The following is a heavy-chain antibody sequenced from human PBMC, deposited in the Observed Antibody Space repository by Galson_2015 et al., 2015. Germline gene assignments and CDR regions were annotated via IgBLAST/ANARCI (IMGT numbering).Heavy chain of an antibody. V-gene: IGHV3-9*01. CDR3: AKDMSYDFWSGPFDY. CDR2: ISWNSGSI. Sequence: SLRLSCAASGFTFDDYAMHWVRQAPGKGLEWVSGISWNSGSIGYADSVKGRFTISRDNAKNSLYLQMNSLRAEDTALYYCAKDMSYDFWSGPFDYWDQGTLVTVSS. J-gene: IGHJ4*02. CDR1: GFTFDDYA. D-gene: IGHD3-3*01.